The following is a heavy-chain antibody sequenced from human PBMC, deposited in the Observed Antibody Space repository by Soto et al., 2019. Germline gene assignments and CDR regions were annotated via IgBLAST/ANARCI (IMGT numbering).Heavy chain of an antibody. D-gene: IGHD6-19*01. Sequence: ASVKVSCKACGYTFTSYAIHWVRQAPGQRLEWMGWINAGNGNTKYSQKFQGRVTITADESTSTAYMELSSLRSEDTAVYYCARDRLRAVAATGGYYYYGMDVWGQGTTVTVSS. J-gene: IGHJ6*02. V-gene: IGHV1-3*01. CDR1: GYTFTSYA. CDR2: INAGNGNT. CDR3: ARDRLRAVAATGGYYYYGMDV.